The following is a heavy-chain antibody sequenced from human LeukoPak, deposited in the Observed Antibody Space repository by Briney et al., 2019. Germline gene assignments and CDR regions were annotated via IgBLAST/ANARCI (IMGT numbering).Heavy chain of an antibody. J-gene: IGHJ5*02. V-gene: IGHV1-2*02. Sequence: ASVKASCEASGYIFTDYYVHWVRQAPGQGLEWMGLINPNSGGTNFAQKFQGRVTMTRDTSITTAYMELSRLSPDDTAVYYCARGWQINSSGGFVDPWGQGTLVTVSS. D-gene: IGHD6-6*01. CDR3: ARGWQINSSGGFVDP. CDR2: INPNSGGT. CDR1: GYIFTDYY.